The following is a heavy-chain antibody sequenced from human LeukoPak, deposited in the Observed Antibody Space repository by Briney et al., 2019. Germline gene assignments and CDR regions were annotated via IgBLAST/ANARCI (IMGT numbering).Heavy chain of an antibody. D-gene: IGHD3-10*01. CDR1: GGSISSGGYY. Sequence: TLSLTCTVTGGSISSGGYYWSWVRQHPGTGLEWIGYIYYSGSTYYNPSLKSRVTISVDTSKNQFSLKLSSVTAADTAVYYCARDRYYYGSGSYLRYYYYGMDVWGQGTTVTVSS. CDR3: ARDRYYYGSGSYLRYYYYGMDV. CDR2: IYYSGST. V-gene: IGHV4-31*03. J-gene: IGHJ6*02.